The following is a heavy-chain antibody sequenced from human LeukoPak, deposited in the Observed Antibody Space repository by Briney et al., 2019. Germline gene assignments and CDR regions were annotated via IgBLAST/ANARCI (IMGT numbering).Heavy chain of an antibody. D-gene: IGHD6-19*01. CDR2: ISSGSGST. CDR3: AKEDVAVAGSFDY. V-gene: IGHV3-48*02. Sequence: PGGSLRLSCAVSGFTFSSYSMNWVRQAPGKGLEWVSYISSGSGSTYYADSVKGRFTISRDNAKNSLYLQMNSLRDGDTAVYYCAKEDVAVAGSFDYWGQGTLVTVSS. CDR1: GFTFSSYS. J-gene: IGHJ4*02.